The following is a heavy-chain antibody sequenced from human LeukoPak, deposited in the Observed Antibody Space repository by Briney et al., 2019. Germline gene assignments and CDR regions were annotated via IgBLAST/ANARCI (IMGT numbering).Heavy chain of an antibody. CDR1: GYTFTGYY. V-gene: IGHV1-2*02. J-gene: IGHJ5*02. D-gene: IGHD2-2*01. CDR3: ARDLGEPYRSSTSCPTIWLDP. CDR2: IHPNSGDT. Sequence: ASVKLSCKASGYTFTGYYMHWVRQAPGQGLEWMAWIHPNSGDTNYAQKFQGRVTMTRDKSNSTAYMELSRLRSDDTAVYYCARDLGEPYRSSTSCPTIWLDPWGQGTLVTVSS.